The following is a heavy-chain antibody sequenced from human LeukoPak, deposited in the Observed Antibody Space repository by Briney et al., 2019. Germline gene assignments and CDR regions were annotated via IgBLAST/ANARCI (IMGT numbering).Heavy chain of an antibody. J-gene: IGHJ2*01. D-gene: IGHD1-26*01. CDR1: GGSLSGYY. CDR3: ARSFLGDWYFDL. V-gene: IGHV4-59*01. Sequence: PSETLSLTCAVYGGSLSGYYWNWIRQPPGMGLEWIGYIYYSGSTNYNPSLKNRVTISADTSKDQFSLRLTSVTAADTAMYYCARSFLGDWYFDLWGRGTLVTVSS. CDR2: IYYSGST.